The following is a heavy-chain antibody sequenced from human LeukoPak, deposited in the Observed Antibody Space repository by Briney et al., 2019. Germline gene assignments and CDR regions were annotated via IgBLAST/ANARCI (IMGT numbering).Heavy chain of an antibody. V-gene: IGHV3-7*01. CDR1: GFTFSNFW. J-gene: IGHJ6*03. Sequence: GRSLRLSCPVSGFTFSNFWMTCFRQTPGKGLESVGNIKRDGSDKYYVESVKGRFPISRDNAKNSLYLQMNSLRAEDTAVYYCARDHHHRLWDDYYYYMDVCGKGTTVTISS. D-gene: IGHD3-16*02. CDR2: IKRDGSDK. CDR3: ARDHHHRLWDDYYYYMDV.